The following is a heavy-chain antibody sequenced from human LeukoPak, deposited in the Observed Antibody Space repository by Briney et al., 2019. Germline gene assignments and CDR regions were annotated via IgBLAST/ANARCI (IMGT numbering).Heavy chain of an antibody. CDR1: GGSFSGYY. CDR2: INHSGST. J-gene: IGHJ4*02. V-gene: IGHV4-34*01. D-gene: IGHD3-16*01. CDR3: ARDRGGYVY. Sequence: SETLSLTCAVYGGSFSGYYWSWIRQPPGKGVEWVGEINHSGSTKYNPSLKRRVTISVDKSKNQFSLKLSSVTAADTAVYYCARDRGGYVYWGQGTLVTVSS.